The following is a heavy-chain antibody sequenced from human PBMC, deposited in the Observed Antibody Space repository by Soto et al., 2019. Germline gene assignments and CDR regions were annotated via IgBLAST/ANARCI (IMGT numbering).Heavy chain of an antibody. V-gene: IGHV4-59*01. D-gene: IGHD3-10*01. J-gene: IGHJ4*02. CDR2: IDYSGST. CDR1: GGSISSYY. CDR3: ARRFYYGSGSYYFDY. Sequence: QVQLQESGPGLVRPSEILPLTCTVSGGSISSYYWSWIRQPPGKGLEWIGYIDYSGSTNYNPSLKSRVTISVDTSKNQFSLKLSSVTAADTAVYYCARRFYYGSGSYYFDYWGQGTLVTVSS.